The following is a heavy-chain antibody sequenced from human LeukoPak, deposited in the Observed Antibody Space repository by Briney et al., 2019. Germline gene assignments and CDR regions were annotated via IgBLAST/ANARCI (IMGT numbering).Heavy chain of an antibody. CDR3: ARDLTPVTTVDY. J-gene: IGHJ4*02. CDR1: GFTFSSYS. V-gene: IGHV3-21*01. D-gene: IGHD4-11*01. Sequence: GGSLRLSCAASGFTFSSYSMNWVRQAPGKGLEWVSSISSSSSYIYYADSVKGRFTISRDNAKNSLYLQMNSLRAEDTAVYYCARDLTPVTTVDYWGQGTLVTVSS. CDR2: ISSSSSYI.